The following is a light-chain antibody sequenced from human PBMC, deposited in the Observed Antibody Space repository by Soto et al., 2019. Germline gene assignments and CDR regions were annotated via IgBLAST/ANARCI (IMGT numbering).Light chain of an antibody. CDR2: STN. V-gene: IGLV8-61*01. J-gene: IGLJ2*01. Sequence: QAVVTQEPSFSVSPGRTVTLTCGLSSGSVSTSYYPSWYQQTPGQAPRTLIYSTNTRSSGVPDRFSGSILGNTAALTITVAQADDESDYYCVLYMGSGISVFGGGTKLTVL. CDR1: SGSVSTSYY. CDR3: VLYMGSGISV.